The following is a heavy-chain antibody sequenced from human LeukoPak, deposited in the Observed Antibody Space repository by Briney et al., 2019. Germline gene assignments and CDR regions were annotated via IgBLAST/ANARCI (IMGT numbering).Heavy chain of an antibody. D-gene: IGHD6-6*01. CDR3: ARVGGAARSYFDY. J-gene: IGHJ4*02. Sequence: SVKVSCKASGGTFSSYAISWVRQAPGQGLEWMGGIIPIFGTANYAQKFQGRVTITTDEFTSTAYMELSSLRSEDTAVYYCARVGGAARSYFDYWGQGTLVTVSS. CDR1: GGTFSSYA. V-gene: IGHV1-69*05. CDR2: IIPIFGTA.